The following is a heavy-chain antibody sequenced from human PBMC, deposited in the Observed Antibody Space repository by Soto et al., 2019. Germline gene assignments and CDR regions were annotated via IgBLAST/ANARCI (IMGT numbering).Heavy chain of an antibody. CDR2: ISGSGGSK. J-gene: IGHJ4*02. Sequence: GGSLRLSCAVSGFIFSNYSISWVRHAPWKGLEWVSSISGSGGSKWYADSVKGRFTISSDSAQSTIYLHMNSLRGEDTALYYCAREVASMWFPLDNWGQGDLVTVCS. D-gene: IGHD2-21*01. V-gene: IGHV3-23*01. CDR3: AREVASMWFPLDN. CDR1: GFIFSNYS.